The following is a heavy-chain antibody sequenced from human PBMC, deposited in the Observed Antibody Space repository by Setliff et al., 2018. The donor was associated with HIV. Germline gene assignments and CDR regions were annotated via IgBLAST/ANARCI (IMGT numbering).Heavy chain of an antibody. CDR2: IIPIFGTA. CDR3: ARAAYGYDSSGYFFDY. J-gene: IGHJ4*02. D-gene: IGHD3-22*01. V-gene: IGHV1-69*05. CDR1: GGTFSSYV. Sequence: GASVKVSCKASGGTFSSYVISWVRQAPGQGLEWMGGIIPIFGTANYAQKFQGRVTITTDEATSTVYMELSSLRSEDTAVYYCARAAYGYDSSGYFFDYWGQGTLVTVSS.